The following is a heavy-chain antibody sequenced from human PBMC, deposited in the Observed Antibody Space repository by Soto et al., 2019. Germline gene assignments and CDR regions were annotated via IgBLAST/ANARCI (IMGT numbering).Heavy chain of an antibody. Sequence: GDSLKISCKGSGYSFTSYWIGWVRQMPGKGLEWMGIIYPGDSDTRYSPSFQGQVTISADKSISTAYLQWSSLKASDTAMYYCARSIERYPDAFDIWGQGTMVTVSS. CDR3: ARSIERYPDAFDI. D-gene: IGHD1-1*01. CDR1: GYSFTSYW. J-gene: IGHJ3*02. CDR2: IYPGDSDT. V-gene: IGHV5-51*01.